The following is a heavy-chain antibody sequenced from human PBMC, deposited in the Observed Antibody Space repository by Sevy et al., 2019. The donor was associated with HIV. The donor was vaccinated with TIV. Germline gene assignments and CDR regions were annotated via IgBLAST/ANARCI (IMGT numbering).Heavy chain of an antibody. J-gene: IGHJ4*02. CDR2: IQYDGSNK. CDR3: VKEGGGGGGDH. D-gene: IGHD3-16*01. CDR1: VFSFSSYG. V-gene: IGHV3-30*02. Sequence: GGSLRLSCAASVFSFSSYGMHWVRQAPGKGLEWMSYIQYDGSNKDYGDSVKGRFTISRDNSKNTLYLQMNSLRVEDTAVFYCVKEGGGGGGDHWGQGTLVTVSS.